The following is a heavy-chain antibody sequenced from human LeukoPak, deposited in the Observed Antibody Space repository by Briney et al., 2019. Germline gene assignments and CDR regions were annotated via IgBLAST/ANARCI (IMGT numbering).Heavy chain of an antibody. Sequence: SGTLSLTCTVSGGSISSYYWSWIRQPPGKGLEWIGYIYTSGSTNYNPSLKSRVTISVDTSKNQFSLKLSSVTAADTAVYYCARHWELLEGDYYYYYMDVWGKGTTVTVSS. J-gene: IGHJ6*03. V-gene: IGHV4-4*09. D-gene: IGHD1-26*01. CDR3: ARHWELLEGDYYYYYMDV. CDR1: GGSISSYY. CDR2: IYTSGST.